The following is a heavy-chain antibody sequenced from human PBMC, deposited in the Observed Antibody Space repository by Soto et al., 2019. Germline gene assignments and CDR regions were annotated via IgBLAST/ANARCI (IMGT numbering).Heavy chain of an antibody. CDR3: ARTYYYDSSGLYYFDY. Sequence: PSETLSLTCTVSGCSISSSSYYWGWIRQPPGKGLEWIGSIYYSGSTYYNPSLKSRVTISVDTSKNQFSLKLSSVTAADTAVYYCARTYYYDSSGLYYFDYWGQGTLVT. CDR2: IYYSGST. V-gene: IGHV4-39*01. D-gene: IGHD3-22*01. J-gene: IGHJ4*02. CDR1: GCSISSSSYY.